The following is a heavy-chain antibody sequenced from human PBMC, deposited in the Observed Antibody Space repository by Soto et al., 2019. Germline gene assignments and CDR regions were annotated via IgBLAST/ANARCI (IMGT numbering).Heavy chain of an antibody. V-gene: IGHV3-64D*06. CDR1: GFTFSSYA. Sequence: PGGSLRLSCSASGFTFSSYAMHWVRQAPGKGLEYVSAISSNGGSTYYADSVKGRFTISRDNSKNTLYLQMSSLRAEDTAVYYCVKGRYSGYDTRYYFDYWGQGTLVTVSS. CDR2: ISSNGGST. D-gene: IGHD5-12*01. CDR3: VKGRYSGYDTRYYFDY. J-gene: IGHJ4*02.